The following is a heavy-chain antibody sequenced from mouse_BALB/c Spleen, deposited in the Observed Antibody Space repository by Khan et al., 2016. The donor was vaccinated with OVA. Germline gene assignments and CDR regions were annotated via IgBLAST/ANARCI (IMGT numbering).Heavy chain of an antibody. CDR1: GYSFTSYY. CDR2: IDPLRGGP. Sequence: VQLKESGPELMKPGASVKISCKASGYSFTSYYIQWVMQRHGKSLEWIGYIDPLRGGPPYHQQFKGKDHLPVDKFSSPAYIHLSNLTSEDAAVYYCTRQGYVSWFTYWGQGTLVTVSA. J-gene: IGHJ3*01. CDR3: TRQGYVSWFTY. D-gene: IGHD2-14*01. V-gene: IGHV1S135*01.